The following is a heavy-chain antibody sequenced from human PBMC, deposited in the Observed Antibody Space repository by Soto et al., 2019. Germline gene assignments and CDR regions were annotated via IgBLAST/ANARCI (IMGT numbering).Heavy chain of an antibody. CDR2: ISYDGSNK. D-gene: IGHD1-1*01. J-gene: IGHJ4*02. Sequence: QVQLVESGGGVVQPGRSLRLSCAASGFTFSSYAMHWVRQAPGKGLEWVAVISYDGSNKYYADSVKGRFTISRDNSKNTLYLQMNSLRAEDTAVYYCARDPDRDGYKWSFDYWGQGTLVTVSS. CDR1: GFTFSSYA. CDR3: ARDPDRDGYKWSFDY. V-gene: IGHV3-30-3*01.